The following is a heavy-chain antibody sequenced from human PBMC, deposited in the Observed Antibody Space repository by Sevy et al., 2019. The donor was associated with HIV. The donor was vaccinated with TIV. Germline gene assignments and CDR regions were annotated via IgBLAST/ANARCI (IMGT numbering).Heavy chain of an antibody. CDR1: GFTFDDYT. CDR3: AKEKGEGSGSYFDY. D-gene: IGHD1-26*01. V-gene: IGHV3-43*01. J-gene: IGHJ4*02. CDR2: ISWDGGST. Sequence: GGSLRLSCAASGFTFDDYTMHWVRQAPGKGLEWVSLISWDGGSTYYSDSVKGRFTGSRDNSKNSLYLQMNSLRTEDTALYYCAKEKGEGSGSYFDYWGQGTLVTVSS.